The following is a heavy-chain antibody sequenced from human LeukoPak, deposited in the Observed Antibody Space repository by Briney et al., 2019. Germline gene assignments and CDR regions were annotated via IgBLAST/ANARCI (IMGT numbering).Heavy chain of an antibody. D-gene: IGHD6-19*01. CDR2: IRYDGNTK. J-gene: IGHJ4*02. CDR3: AKRDGMYTSGSYYFDY. V-gene: IGHV3-30*02. CDR1: GFTFSNYG. Sequence: PGGSLRLSCAASGFTFSNYGMHWVRQPPGRGLEWVAFIRYDGNTKYYVDSVKGRFTISRDNSKNTLYLQMNSLRPEDTAIYYCAKRDGMYTSGSYYFDYWGQGTLVTVSS.